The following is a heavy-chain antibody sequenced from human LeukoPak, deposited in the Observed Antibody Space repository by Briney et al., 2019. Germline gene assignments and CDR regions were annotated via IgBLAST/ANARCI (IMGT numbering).Heavy chain of an antibody. CDR1: GYTFTSYY. CDR3: AKDQPGYSTNWPIDY. V-gene: IGHV1-46*01. J-gene: IGHJ4*02. Sequence: GASVKVSCKASGYTFTSYYMHWVRQAPGQGLEWMGIINPSGGSTSYAQKFQGRVTMTRDTSTSTVYMELSSLRSEDTAVYYCAKDQPGYSTNWPIDYWGQGTLVTVSS. D-gene: IGHD6-13*01. CDR2: INPSGGST.